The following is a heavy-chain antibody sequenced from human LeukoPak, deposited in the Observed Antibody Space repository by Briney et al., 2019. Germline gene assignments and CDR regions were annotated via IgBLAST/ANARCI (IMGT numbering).Heavy chain of an antibody. CDR1: GFTFNDAW. CDR2: IKQDGSER. CDR3: ARGGTRRPSPYDY. V-gene: IGHV3-7*03. Sequence: GGSLRLSCAASGFTFNDAWMSWVRQAPGKGLEWMANIKQDGSERNYVGSVKGRFTLSRDNTKNSVYLQMNSLRADDTAIYYCARGGTRRPSPYDYWGQGTLVTVSS. D-gene: IGHD1-14*01. J-gene: IGHJ4*02.